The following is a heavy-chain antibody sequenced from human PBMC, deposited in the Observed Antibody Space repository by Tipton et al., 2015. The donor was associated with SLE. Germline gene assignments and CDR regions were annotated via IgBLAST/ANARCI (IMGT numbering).Heavy chain of an antibody. Sequence: SLRLSCAASGFTFSSYAMSWVRQAPGKVLEWVSAISGSGGSTYYADSVKGRFTISRDHSKNTLYLQMNSVRAEDTAVYYCAKGGSIWYTYNYFDSGGQGTLVTVSS. CDR1: GFTFSSYA. V-gene: IGHV3-23*01. CDR3: AKGGSIWYTYNYFDS. J-gene: IGHJ5*01. D-gene: IGHD6-13*01. CDR2: ISGSGGST.